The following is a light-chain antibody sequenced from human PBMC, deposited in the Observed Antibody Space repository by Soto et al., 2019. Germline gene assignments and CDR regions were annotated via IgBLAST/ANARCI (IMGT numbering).Light chain of an antibody. Sequence: EVVLTQSPGTLSSSQGERATLSCRASHSVASNYLAWYQRKRGQVPRLLMYGASTRATGIPGRFTGSGSGTDFTLTIIRLEREDFAVYYCQQYGTSPKTFGQGTKVDI. V-gene: IGKV3-20*01. CDR3: QQYGTSPKT. J-gene: IGKJ1*01. CDR1: HSVASNY. CDR2: GAS.